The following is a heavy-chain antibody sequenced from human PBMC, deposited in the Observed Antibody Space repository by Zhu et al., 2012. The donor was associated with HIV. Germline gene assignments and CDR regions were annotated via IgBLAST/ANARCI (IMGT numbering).Heavy chain of an antibody. D-gene: IGHD2-15*01. Sequence: QVQLQESGPGLVKPSETLSLTCAVSGYSISDGYYWGWIRQPPGKGLEWIASIYHSGRTYYNPSLKSRVTISLDTSNNQFSLRLTSVTAADTAVYYCVRDDLGGRAYWGQGSLVTVSS. J-gene: IGHJ4*02. V-gene: IGHV4-38-2*02. CDR1: GYSISDGYY. CDR2: IYHSGRT. CDR3: VRDDLGGRAY.